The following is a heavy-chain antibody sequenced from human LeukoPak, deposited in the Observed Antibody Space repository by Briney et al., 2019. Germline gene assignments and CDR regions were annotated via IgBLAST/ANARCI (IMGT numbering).Heavy chain of an antibody. CDR1: GYTITELS. Sequence: AAVNVSFKVFGYTITELSINLVRQPPAKGLEWMGGLHPEDGITIYAPKFQGRVTITEDTSTNTAYMELNSLTSGDTAVYYCVVGFVYPGPLDWGDGTLVIVSS. V-gene: IGHV1-24*01. J-gene: IGHJ4*01. CDR2: LHPEDGIT. CDR3: VVGFVYPGPLD. D-gene: IGHD1-26*01.